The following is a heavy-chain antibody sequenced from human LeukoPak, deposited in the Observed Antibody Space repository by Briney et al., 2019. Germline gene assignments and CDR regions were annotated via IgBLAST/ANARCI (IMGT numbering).Heavy chain of an antibody. CDR2: INHSGST. CDR3: ARGIAARRYYYYYMDV. J-gene: IGHJ6*03. CDR1: GGSFSGYY. D-gene: IGHD6-6*01. V-gene: IGHV4-34*01. Sequence: SETLSLTWAVYGGSFSGYYWSWIRQPPGKGLEWIGEINHSGSTNYNPSLKSRVTISVDTSKNQFSLKLSSVTAADTAVYYCARGIAARRYYYYYMDVWGKGTTVTVSS.